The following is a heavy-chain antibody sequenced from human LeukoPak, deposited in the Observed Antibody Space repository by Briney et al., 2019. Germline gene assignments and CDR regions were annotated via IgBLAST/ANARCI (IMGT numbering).Heavy chain of an antibody. V-gene: IGHV3-74*01. J-gene: IGHJ4*02. D-gene: IGHD3-22*01. CDR1: GFIFSRYW. CDR3: VRDFGESSGYYFDY. Sequence: QPXGSLRLSCAASGFIFSRYWMHWVRQAPGKGLVWFSRINGDGSTLSYADSVKGRFTISRDNAKNTLYLQMNSLRAEDTAVYYCVRDFGESSGYYFDYWGQGTLVTVSS. CDR2: INGDGSTL.